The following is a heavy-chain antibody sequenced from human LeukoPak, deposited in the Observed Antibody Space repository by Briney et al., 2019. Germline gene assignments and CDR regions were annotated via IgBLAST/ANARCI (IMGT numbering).Heavy chain of an antibody. V-gene: IGHV1-18*04. D-gene: IGHD6-19*01. CDR3: ARDSSGWPTYFQH. J-gene: IGHJ1*01. CDR2: ISAYNGNT. CDR1: GYTFTRYY. Sequence: ASVKVSCKASGYTFTRYYIHWVRQAPGQGLEWMGWISAYNGNTNYAQKVQGRVTMTTDTSTSTAYMELTSLRSDDTAVYYCARDSSGWPTYFQHWGQGTLVTVSS.